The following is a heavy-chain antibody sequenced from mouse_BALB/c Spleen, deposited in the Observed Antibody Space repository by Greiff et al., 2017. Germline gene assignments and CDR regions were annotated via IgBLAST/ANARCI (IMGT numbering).Heavy chain of an antibody. CDR3: ARDSYYGNYFAY. CDR1: GYSITSGYY. V-gene: IGHV3-6*02. J-gene: IGHJ3*01. Sequence: EVQLQQSGPGLVKPSQSLSLTCSVTGYSITSGYYWNWIRQFPGNKLERMGYISYDGSNNYNPSLKNRISITRDTSKNQFFLKLNSVTTEDTATYYCARDSYYGNYFAYWGQGTLVTVSA. D-gene: IGHD2-1*01. CDR2: ISYDGSN.